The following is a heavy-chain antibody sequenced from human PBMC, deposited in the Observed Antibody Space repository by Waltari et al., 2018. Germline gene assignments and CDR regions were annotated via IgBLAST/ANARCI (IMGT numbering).Heavy chain of an antibody. D-gene: IGHD2-2*01. Sequence: QVQLQESGPGLVKPSETLSLTCTVSGGSISSYYWSWIRQPPGKGLEWIGYIYYSGSTNYNPSLKSRVTISVDTSKNQFSLKLSSVTAADTAVYYCAKDIEKGIVVVPAAIGLDYWGQGTLVTVSS. CDR1: GGSISSYY. CDR2: IYYSGST. J-gene: IGHJ4*02. CDR3: AKDIEKGIVVVPAAIGLDY. V-gene: IGHV4-59*01.